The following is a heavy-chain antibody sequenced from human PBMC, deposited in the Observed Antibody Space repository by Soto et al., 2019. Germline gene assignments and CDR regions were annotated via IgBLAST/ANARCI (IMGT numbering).Heavy chain of an antibody. J-gene: IGHJ4*02. V-gene: IGHV3-30*18. CDR3: AKNPESYAWGLEGYCDY. D-gene: IGHD3-16*01. Sequence: GGSLRLSCAASGFTFSSYGMTWVRQAPGKGLEWVAIISYDGSDKYYADSVKGRFTISRDNSKNTLYLQMNSLRGEDTAVYYCAKNPESYAWGLEGYCDYWGQGTQVTVSS. CDR1: GFTFSSYG. CDR2: ISYDGSDK.